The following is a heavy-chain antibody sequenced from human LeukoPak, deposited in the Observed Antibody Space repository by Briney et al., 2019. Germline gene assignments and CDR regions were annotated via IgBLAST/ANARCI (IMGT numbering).Heavy chain of an antibody. CDR3: ARGPWIGYCSSTSCHYYMDV. J-gene: IGHJ6*03. D-gene: IGHD2-2*01. CDR1: GYTFTSYG. CDR2: ISAYNGNT. Sequence: ASVKVSCKASGYTFTSYGISWARQAPGQGLEWMGWISAYNGNTNYAQKLQGRVTMTTDTSTSTAYMELRSLRSDDTAVYYCARGPWIGYCSSTSCHYYMDVWGKGTTVTVSS. V-gene: IGHV1-18*01.